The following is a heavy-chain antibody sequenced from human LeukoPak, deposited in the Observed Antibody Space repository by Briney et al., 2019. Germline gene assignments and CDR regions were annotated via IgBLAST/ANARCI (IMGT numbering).Heavy chain of an antibody. Sequence: GRSLRLSCAASGFTFSSYGMHWVRQAPGKGLEWVAVISYDGSNKYYADSVKGRFTISRDNSKNTLYLQMNSLRAEDPAVYYCAKDSADSGSYFFDYWGQGTLVTVSS. J-gene: IGHJ4*02. CDR2: ISYDGSNK. CDR1: GFTFSSYG. D-gene: IGHD1-26*01. CDR3: AKDSADSGSYFFDY. V-gene: IGHV3-30*18.